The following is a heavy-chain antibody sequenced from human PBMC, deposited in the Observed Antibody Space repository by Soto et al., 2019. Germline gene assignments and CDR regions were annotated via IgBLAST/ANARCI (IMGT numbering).Heavy chain of an antibody. Sequence: EVQLVESGGGVVRPGGSLRLSCAASGFTFDDYAMNWVRQAPGKGLEWVSGINWSGDRRGYADSVRGRFTISRDNAKNSLFLEMNSLRAEDTALYYCARDFPFSRLQVGACDSWGQGTLVTVSS. V-gene: IGHV3-20*04. J-gene: IGHJ4*02. CDR2: INWSGDRR. D-gene: IGHD2-8*01. CDR3: ARDFPFSRLQVGACDS. CDR1: GFTFDDYA.